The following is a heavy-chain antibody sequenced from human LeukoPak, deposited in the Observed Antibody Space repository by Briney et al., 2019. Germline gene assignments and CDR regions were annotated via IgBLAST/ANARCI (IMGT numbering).Heavy chain of an antibody. CDR2: MNPNSGNT. D-gene: IGHD6-19*01. CDR3: ARRAVGNSYYYYMDV. Sequence: ASAKVSCKASGYTFTSYDINWVRRVTGQGLEWMGWMNPNSGNTGYAQKFQGRVTITRNTSISTSFMELSSLRSEDTAVYYCARRAVGNSYYYYMDVWGKGTTVTVSS. CDR1: GYTFTSYD. J-gene: IGHJ6*03. V-gene: IGHV1-8*03.